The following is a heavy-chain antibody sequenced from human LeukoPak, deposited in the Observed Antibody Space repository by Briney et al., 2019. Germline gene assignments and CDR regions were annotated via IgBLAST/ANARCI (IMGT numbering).Heavy chain of an antibody. D-gene: IGHD5-12*01. CDR1: GYTFTSYD. CDR3: ASSYSGYDFGY. CDR2: ISAYNGNT. Sequence: ASVKVSCKASGYTFTSYDINWVRQATGQGLEWMGWISAYNGNTNYAQKLQGRVTMTTDTSTSTAYMELRSLRSDDTAVYYCASSYSGYDFGYWGQGTLVTVSS. J-gene: IGHJ4*02. V-gene: IGHV1-18*01.